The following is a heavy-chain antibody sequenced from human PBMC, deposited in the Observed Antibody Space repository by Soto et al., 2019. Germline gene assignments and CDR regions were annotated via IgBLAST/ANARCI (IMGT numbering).Heavy chain of an antibody. D-gene: IGHD6-13*01. CDR3: ASTYTTSWYWFDP. CDR2: IFSNDEK. V-gene: IGHV2-26*04. CDR1: GFSLSNAGLG. Sequence: QVTVKESGPVLVKPTETLTLTCTVSGFSLSNAGLGVSWIRQPPGKALEWLAHIFSNDEKSYSTSLKSRLPISKPTSKSQVVLTMTNMDPVDTATYYCASTYTTSWYWFDPWGQGTLVTVSS. J-gene: IGHJ5*02.